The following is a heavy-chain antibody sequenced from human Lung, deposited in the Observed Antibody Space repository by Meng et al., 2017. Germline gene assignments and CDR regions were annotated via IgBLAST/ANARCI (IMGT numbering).Heavy chain of an antibody. J-gene: IGHJ4*02. D-gene: IGHD4-17*01. CDR1: GFTFSTHW. CDR3: ARGGVTTDD. CDR2: ITGDGSST. Sequence: GQLGESRGGLVRPGGALRPSCAAYGFTFSTHWMHWVRQAPGKGLEWVSRITGDGSSTIYADSVQGRFTMSRDNAKNTLSLQMNSLRAEDTAVYYCARGGVTTDDWGQGTLVTVSS. V-gene: IGHV3-74*01.